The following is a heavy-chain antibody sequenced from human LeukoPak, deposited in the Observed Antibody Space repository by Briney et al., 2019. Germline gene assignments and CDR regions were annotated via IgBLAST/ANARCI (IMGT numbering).Heavy chain of an antibody. CDR3: ARQRLGGFDY. D-gene: IGHD6-25*01. J-gene: IGHJ4*02. V-gene: IGHV4-30-2*01. Sequence: QASETLSLTCAVSGGSISSGGSSWSWIRRPPGKGLEWIGNIYHSGSTYHNPSLKSRVTISVDRSKNQFSLKLRSVTAADTAVYYCARQRLGGFDYWGQGTLVTVSS. CDR2: IYHSGST. CDR1: GGSISSGGSS.